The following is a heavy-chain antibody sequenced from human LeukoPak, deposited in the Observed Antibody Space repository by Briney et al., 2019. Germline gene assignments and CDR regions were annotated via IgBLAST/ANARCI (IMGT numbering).Heavy chain of an antibody. Sequence: PSETLSLTCTVSGGSISSYYWSWIRQPPGKGLEWIGYIYYSGSTNYNPSLKSRVTISVDTSKNQFSLKLSSVTAADTAVYYCATQTSVLRYFDWLQPKNYYYGMDVWGQGTTVTVSS. CDR1: GGSISSYY. J-gene: IGHJ6*02. D-gene: IGHD3-9*01. CDR2: IYYSGST. CDR3: ATQTSVLRYFDWLQPKNYYYGMDV. V-gene: IGHV4-59*08.